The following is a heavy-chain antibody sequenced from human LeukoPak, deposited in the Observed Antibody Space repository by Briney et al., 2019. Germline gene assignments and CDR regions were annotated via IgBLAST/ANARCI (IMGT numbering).Heavy chain of an antibody. V-gene: IGHV3-7*01. D-gene: IGHD2-2*01. CDR1: GFTFSSYW. J-gene: IGHJ4*02. CDR2: IKQDGSEK. CDR3: ARVGYCSSTSCHGFED. Sequence: SGGSLRLSCAASGFTFSSYWMSWVRQAPGKGLEWVANIKQDGSEKYYVDSVKGRFTISRDNAKNSLYLQMNSLRAEDTAVSYCARVGYCSSTSCHGFEDWGQGTLVTVSS.